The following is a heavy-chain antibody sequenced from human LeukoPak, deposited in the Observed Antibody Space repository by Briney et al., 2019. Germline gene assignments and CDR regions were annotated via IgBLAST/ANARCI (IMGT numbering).Heavy chain of an antibody. J-gene: IGHJ5*02. CDR1: GYTFTGYY. V-gene: IGHV1-2*02. CDR2: INPNSGGT. CDR3: ARVYSPGIAAAGTAP. D-gene: IGHD6-13*01. Sequence: GASVKVSCKASGYTFTGYYIHWVRQAPGQGLEWMGWINPNSGGTNYAQKFQGRVTMTRDTSISTAYMELSRLRSDDTAVYYCARVYSPGIAAAGTAPWGQGTLVTVSS.